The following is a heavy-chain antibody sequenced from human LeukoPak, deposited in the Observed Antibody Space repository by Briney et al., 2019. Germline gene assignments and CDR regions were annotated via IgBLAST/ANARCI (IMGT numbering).Heavy chain of an antibody. Sequence: ASVKVSCKASGYTFTSYYMHWVRQAPGQGLEWMGIISPSGGSTSYAQKFQGRVTMTRDTSTSTVYMELSSLRSEDTAVYYCARDRYIAVAGTTAWFDPWGQGTLVTVSS. J-gene: IGHJ5*02. CDR2: ISPSGGST. CDR3: ARDRYIAVAGTTAWFDP. D-gene: IGHD6-19*01. V-gene: IGHV1-46*01. CDR1: GYTFTSYY.